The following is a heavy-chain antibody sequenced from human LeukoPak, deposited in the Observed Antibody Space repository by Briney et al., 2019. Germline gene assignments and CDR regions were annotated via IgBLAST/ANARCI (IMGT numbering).Heavy chain of an antibody. CDR2: INHSGST. Sequence: KPSETLSLTCAVYGGSFSGYYWSWIRQPPGKGLEWIGEINHSGSTNYNPSLKSRVTISVDTSKNQFSLKLSSVTAADTAVYYCARGHFGGSYYFDYWGQGTLVTVSS. V-gene: IGHV4-34*01. CDR1: GGSFSGYY. J-gene: IGHJ4*02. CDR3: ARGHFGGSYYFDY. D-gene: IGHD1-26*01.